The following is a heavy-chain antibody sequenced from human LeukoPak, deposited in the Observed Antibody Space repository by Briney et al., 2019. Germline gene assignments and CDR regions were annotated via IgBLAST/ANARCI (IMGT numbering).Heavy chain of an antibody. CDR2: IIPIFGTA. CDR1: GGTFSSYA. J-gene: IGHJ4*02. CDR3: ARGYDSSGYYYIDFDY. V-gene: IGHV1-69*13. Sequence: SVKVSCKASGGTFSSYAISWVRQAPGQGLEWMGGIIPIFGTANYAQKFQGRVTITADESTSTAYMELSSLRSEDTAVYYCARGYDSSGYYYIDFDYWGQGTLVTVSS. D-gene: IGHD3-22*01.